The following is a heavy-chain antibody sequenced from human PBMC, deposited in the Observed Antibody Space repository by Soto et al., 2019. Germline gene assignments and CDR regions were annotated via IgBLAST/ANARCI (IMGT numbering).Heavy chain of an antibody. CDR3: ARDLGGCSGGSCYSGVVSEFDY. CDR2: IWYAGSNK. V-gene: IGHV3-33*01. J-gene: IGHJ4*02. D-gene: IGHD2-15*01. CDR1: GFTFSSYG. Sequence: QVQLVESGGGVVQPGRSLRLSCAASGFTFSSYGMHWVRQAPGKGLEWVAVIWYAGSNKYYADSVKGRFTISRDNSKNSLYQQMNSLRAEDTAVYYCARDLGGCSGGSCYSGVVSEFDYWGQGTLVTVSS.